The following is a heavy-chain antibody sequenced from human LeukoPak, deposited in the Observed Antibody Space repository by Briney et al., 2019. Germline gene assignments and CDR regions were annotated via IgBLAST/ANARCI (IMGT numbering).Heavy chain of an antibody. CDR3: AKDPGSSSWYRIDY. CDR1: GFTFSSYA. J-gene: IGHJ4*02. V-gene: IGHV3-23*01. D-gene: IGHD6-13*01. CDR2: ISGSGGST. Sequence: GGSLRLSCAASGFTFSSYAMSWVRQAPGKGLEWVSAISGSGGSTYYADSVKGRFTISRDNSKNTLYLQKNSLRAEDTAVYYCAKDPGSSSWYRIDYWGQGTLVTVSS.